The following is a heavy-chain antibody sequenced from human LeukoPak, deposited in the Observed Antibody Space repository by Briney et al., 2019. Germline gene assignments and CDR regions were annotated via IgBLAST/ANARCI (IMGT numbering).Heavy chain of an antibody. Sequence: PGGSLRLSCAASGFTFSSYWMTWVRQAPGRGLEWVANIKQDGTEMYYADSVKGRFTISRDNAKNSLYLQMNSLRAEDTAVYYCTKDDYYSTYWGQGTLVTVSA. CDR1: GFTFSSYW. CDR2: IKQDGTEM. D-gene: IGHD3-10*01. CDR3: TKDDYYSTY. J-gene: IGHJ4*02. V-gene: IGHV3-7*03.